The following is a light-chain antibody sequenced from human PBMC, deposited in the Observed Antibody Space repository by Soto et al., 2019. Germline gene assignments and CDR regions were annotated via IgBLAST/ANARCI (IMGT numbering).Light chain of an antibody. CDR3: LSFAGSYEV. CDR1: SSDVGAYDY. V-gene: IGLV2-11*01. CDR2: EVN. J-gene: IGLJ2*01. Sequence: QSVLTQPRSVSESPGQSVTISCTGTSSDVGAYDYVSWYQQHPGKVPKLMIYEVNKRPSGVPHRFSGSKSGKTAFLTISGLQAEDEADYYCLSFAGSYEVFGGGTKVTVL.